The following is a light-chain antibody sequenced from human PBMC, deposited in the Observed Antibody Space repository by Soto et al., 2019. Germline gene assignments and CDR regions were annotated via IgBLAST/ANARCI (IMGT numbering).Light chain of an antibody. V-gene: IGKV3-20*01. Sequence: EIVFTQCPGTLPLSPVERATLSCRASQSVSSSYLAWYQQKLGKAPRFVIYGTSSRETGIPDRFSGSGSGTEFSLTISRLEPEDFAVYYCHQYGSSPTTLGQGTQVDI. CDR3: HQYGSSPTT. CDR2: GTS. CDR1: QSVSSSY. J-gene: IGKJ1*01.